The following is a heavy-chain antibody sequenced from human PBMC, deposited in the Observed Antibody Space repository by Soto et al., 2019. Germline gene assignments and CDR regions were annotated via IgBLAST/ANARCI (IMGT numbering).Heavy chain of an antibody. J-gene: IGHJ5*01. CDR3: ASMIGDPVLSFDS. D-gene: IGHD3-10*02. CDR1: GGSISSYY. Sequence: QVQLQESGPGLVKPSETLSLTCTVSGGSISSYYWSWIRQPPGKGLEWIGFIFYSGSTSYNPSLTSRVTISIDPSEYQFSLKLNSVTAADTAVYFCASMIGDPVLSFDSWGQGTLVDVSS. CDR2: IFYSGST. V-gene: IGHV4-59*01.